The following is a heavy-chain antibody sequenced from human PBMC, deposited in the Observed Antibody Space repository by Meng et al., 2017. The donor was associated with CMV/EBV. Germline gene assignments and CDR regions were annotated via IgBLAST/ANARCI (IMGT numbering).Heavy chain of an antibody. CDR2: IYWDDDK. J-gene: IGHJ5*02. Sequence: SLPLLFKPKQTLTLTCNFSGFSLSPSGVGVGWIRQPPGKALEWLALIYWDDDKRYSPSLKSRLTSTKNTSKTQVVLTKTKLDPVDTANYYCAHKGRRMAAGGINWFDPWGQGTLVTVSS. CDR3: AHKGRRMAAGGINWFDP. CDR1: GFSLSPSGVG. D-gene: IGHD6-13*01. V-gene: IGHV2-5*02.